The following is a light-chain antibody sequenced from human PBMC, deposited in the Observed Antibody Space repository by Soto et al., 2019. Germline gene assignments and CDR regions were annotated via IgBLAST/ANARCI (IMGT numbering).Light chain of an antibody. Sequence: DIQLTQSPSFLSASVGDRVTITCRASQGIYTYLAWYQQKPGKAPELLIYAASTLQSGVPSRFSGSGSGTEFTLTISSLQPEDATYYCQHLNSYPWTFGQGTKVEIK. J-gene: IGKJ1*01. CDR3: QHLNSYPWT. CDR2: AAS. V-gene: IGKV1-9*01. CDR1: QGIYTY.